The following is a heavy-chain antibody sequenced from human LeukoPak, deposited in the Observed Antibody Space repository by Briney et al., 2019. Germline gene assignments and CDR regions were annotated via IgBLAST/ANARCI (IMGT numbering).Heavy chain of an antibody. J-gene: IGHJ3*02. Sequence: PSETLSLTCTVSGGSISSYYWSWIRQPAGKGLEWIGRIYTSGSTNYNPSLKSRVAMSVDTSKNQFSLKMSSVTAADTAVYYCARIVGATSRGAFDIWGQGTMVTVSS. D-gene: IGHD1-26*01. V-gene: IGHV4-4*07. CDR3: ARIVGATSRGAFDI. CDR2: IYTSGST. CDR1: GGSISSYY.